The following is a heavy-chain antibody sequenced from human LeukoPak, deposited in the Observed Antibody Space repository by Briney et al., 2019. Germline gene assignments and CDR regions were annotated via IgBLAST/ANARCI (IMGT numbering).Heavy chain of an antibody. D-gene: IGHD3-9*01. CDR3: ARGRGLRYFDWLFTFFDY. Sequence: SETLSLTCAVYGGSFSGYYWSWIRQPPGKGLEWIGEINHSGSTNYNPSLKSRVTISVDTSKNQFSLKLSSVTAADTAVYYCARGRGLRYFDWLFTFFDYWGQGTLVTVPS. J-gene: IGHJ4*02. V-gene: IGHV4-34*01. CDR1: GGSFSGYY. CDR2: INHSGST.